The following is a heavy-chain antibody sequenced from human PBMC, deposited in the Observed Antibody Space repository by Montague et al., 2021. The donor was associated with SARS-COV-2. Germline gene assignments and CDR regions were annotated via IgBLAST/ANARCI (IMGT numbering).Heavy chain of an antibody. D-gene: IGHD3-10*01. CDR2: IDWDDDK. V-gene: IGHV2-70*01. Sequence: PALVKPTQTLTLTCTFSGFSLSTSGMCVSWIRQPPGEALEWLALIDWDDDKYYSTSLKTRLTISKDTSKNQVVLTMTNMDPVDTATYYCARIRVVRGVIWVHGMDVWGQGTTVTVSS. CDR3: ARIRVVRGVIWVHGMDV. J-gene: IGHJ6*02. CDR1: GFSLSTSGMC.